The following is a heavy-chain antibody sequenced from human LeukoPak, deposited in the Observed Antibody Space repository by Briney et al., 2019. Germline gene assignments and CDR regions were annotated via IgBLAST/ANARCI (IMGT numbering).Heavy chain of an antibody. CDR2: IYYSGST. CDR1: RGSISSSSYY. D-gene: IGHD3-10*01. V-gene: IGHV4-39*01. Sequence: SETLSLTCTVSRGSISSSSYYWGWIRQPPGKGLEWIGSIYYSGSTYYNPSLKSRVTISVDTTKNQFSLKLSSVAAADTAVYYCARQSSGYRPYYFDYWGQGTLVTVSS. J-gene: IGHJ4*02. CDR3: ARQSSGYRPYYFDY.